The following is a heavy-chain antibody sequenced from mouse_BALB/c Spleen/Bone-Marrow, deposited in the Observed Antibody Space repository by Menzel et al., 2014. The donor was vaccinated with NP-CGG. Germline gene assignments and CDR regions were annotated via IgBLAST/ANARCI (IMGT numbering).Heavy chain of an antibody. J-gene: IGHJ2*01. CDR2: IYYSGTI. D-gene: IGHD2-1*01. Sequence: EVKVVESGPGLVKPSQTVSLTCTVTGVSITTGNYRWSWIRQFPGNKLEWIGYIYYSGTITYNPSLTSRTTITRDTSKNQFFLEMNSLTAEDTATYYCARYGNYFDYWGQGTTLTVSS. CDR3: ARYGNYFDY. CDR1: GVSITTGNYR. V-gene: IGHV3-5*02.